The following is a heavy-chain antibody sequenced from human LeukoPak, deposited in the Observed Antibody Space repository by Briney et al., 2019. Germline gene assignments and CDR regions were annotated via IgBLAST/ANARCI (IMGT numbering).Heavy chain of an antibody. CDR2: ISGSSSYI. CDR1: GFTFSSYS. J-gene: IGHJ4*02. CDR3: AIVGATLFDY. Sequence: GGSLRLSCAASGFTFSSYSMNWVRQAPGKGLEWVSSISGSSSYIYYADSVKGRFTISRDNAKNSLYLQMNSLRAEDTAVYYCAIVGATLFDYWGQGTLVTVSS. V-gene: IGHV3-21*01. D-gene: IGHD1-26*01.